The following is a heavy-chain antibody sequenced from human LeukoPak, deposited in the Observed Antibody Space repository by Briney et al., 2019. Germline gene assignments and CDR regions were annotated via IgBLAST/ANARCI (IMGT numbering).Heavy chain of an antibody. D-gene: IGHD3-10*01. Sequence: PGGSLRLSCAASGFTFSSYAMSWVRQAPGKGLEWVSAISGSGGSTYYADSVKGRFTISRDNSKNTLYLQMNSLRAEDTAVYYCAAESALMVRGVGGFDYWGQGTLVTVSS. CDR1: GFTFSSYA. V-gene: IGHV3-23*01. J-gene: IGHJ4*02. CDR3: AAESALMVRGVGGFDY. CDR2: ISGSGGST.